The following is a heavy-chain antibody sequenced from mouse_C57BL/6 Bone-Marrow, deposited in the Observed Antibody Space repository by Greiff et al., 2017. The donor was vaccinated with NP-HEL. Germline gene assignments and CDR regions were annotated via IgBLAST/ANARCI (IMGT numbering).Heavy chain of an antibody. D-gene: IGHD2-1*01. V-gene: IGHV1-52*01. J-gene: IGHJ2*01. CDR3: AREEVYYGNPYYFDY. CDR2: IDPSDSET. CDR1: GYTFTSYW. Sequence: QVQLQQPGAELVRPGSSVKLSCKASGYTFTSYWMHWVKQRPIQGLEWIGNIDPSDSETHYNQKFKDKATLTVDQSSSTAYMQLSSLTSEDSAVYYCAREEVYYGNPYYFDYWGQGTTLTVSS.